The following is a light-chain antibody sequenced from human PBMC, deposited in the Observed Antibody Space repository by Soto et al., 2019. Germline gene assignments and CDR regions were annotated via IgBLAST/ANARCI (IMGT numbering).Light chain of an antibody. V-gene: IGKV1-6*01. CDR1: QGIRND. J-gene: IGKJ1*01. CDR2: AAS. CDR3: LQDYNYPPT. Sequence: AIQMTQSPSSLSASVGDRVTITCRASQGIRNDLGWYQQKPGKAPKLLIYAASGLQSGVPSSFSSSGSGTDFTLTISSLQPEYFATYYCLQDYNYPPTFGQGTKVEI.